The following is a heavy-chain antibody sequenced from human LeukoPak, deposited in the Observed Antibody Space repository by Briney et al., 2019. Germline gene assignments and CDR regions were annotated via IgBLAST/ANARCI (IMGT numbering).Heavy chain of an antibody. D-gene: IGHD3-3*01. CDR3: ARNVLRFLEWLLSVEYYFDY. J-gene: IGHJ4*02. CDR2: IYYSGST. V-gene: IGHV4-59*08. Sequence: SETLSLTCTVSGGSISSYYWSWIRQPPGKGLEWIGYIYYSGSTNYNPSLKSRVTISVDTSKNQFSLKLSSVTAADTAVYYCARNVLRFLEWLLSVEYYFDYWGQGTLVTVSS. CDR1: GGSISSYY.